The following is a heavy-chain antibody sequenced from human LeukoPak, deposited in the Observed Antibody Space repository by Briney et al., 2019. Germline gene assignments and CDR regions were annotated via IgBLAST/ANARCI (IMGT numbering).Heavy chain of an antibody. CDR2: ISAYNGNT. V-gene: IGHV1-18*01. CDR3: ARPLNCGGDCDAFDI. D-gene: IGHD2-21*02. J-gene: IGHJ3*02. CDR1: GYTFTSYG. Sequence: ASVKVSCKASGYTFTSYGISWVRQAPGQGLEWMGWISAYNGNTNYAQKFQGRVTMTRDTSISTAYMELSRLRSDDTAVYYCARPLNCGGDCDAFDIWGQGTMVTVSS.